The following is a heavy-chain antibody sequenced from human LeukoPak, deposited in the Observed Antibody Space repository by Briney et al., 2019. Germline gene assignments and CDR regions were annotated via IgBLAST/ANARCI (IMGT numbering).Heavy chain of an antibody. V-gene: IGHV3-33*01. Sequence: PGGSLRLSCAASGFTFSTYGMHWVRQAPGKGLEGVAVIWYDGSYKYYADSVKGRFTISRDNSKNTLYLEMNSLRTEDTAVYYCARGKTGTTDYWGQGTLVTVSS. J-gene: IGHJ4*02. CDR2: IWYDGSYK. D-gene: IGHD1-1*01. CDR1: GFTFSTYG. CDR3: ARGKTGTTDY.